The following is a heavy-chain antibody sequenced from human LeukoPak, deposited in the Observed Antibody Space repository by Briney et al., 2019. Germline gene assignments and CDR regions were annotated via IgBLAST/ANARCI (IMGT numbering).Heavy chain of an antibody. Sequence: ASVKVSCKVSGYTLTELSMHWVRQAPGKGLEWMGGYDPEDGETIYAQKFQGRVTMTEDTSTDTAYMELSSLRSEDTAVYYCATDLLGYCSSTSCHTRFDYWGQGTLVTVSS. CDR1: GYTLTELS. D-gene: IGHD2-2*02. V-gene: IGHV1-24*01. CDR2: YDPEDGET. J-gene: IGHJ4*02. CDR3: ATDLLGYCSSTSCHTRFDY.